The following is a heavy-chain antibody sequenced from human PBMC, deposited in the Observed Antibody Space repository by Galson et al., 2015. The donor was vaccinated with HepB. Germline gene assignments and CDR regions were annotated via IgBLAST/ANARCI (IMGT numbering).Heavy chain of an antibody. D-gene: IGHD6-13*01. CDR3: ARGLGWESAADGQYYFNMDV. V-gene: IGHV1-69*13. Sequence: SVKVSCKASGGTFSSYAISWVRQAPGQGLEWMGGIIPIFGTANYAQKFQGRVTITADESTSTAYMELSSLRPEDTAVYYCARGLGWESAADGQYYFNMDVWGQGTTVTVSS. J-gene: IGHJ6*02. CDR1: GGTFSSYA. CDR2: IIPIFGTA.